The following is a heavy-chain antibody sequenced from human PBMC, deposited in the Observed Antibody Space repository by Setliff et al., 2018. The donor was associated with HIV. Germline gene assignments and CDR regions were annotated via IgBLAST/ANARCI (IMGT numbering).Heavy chain of an antibody. D-gene: IGHD2-15*01. CDR2: VYYSGST. Sequence: PSETLSLTCIVSGGSIVNNNYYWGWIRQPPGKGLEWIGSVYYSGSTYYNPSLKSRVTISVDTSKNQFSLKLSSVTAADTAVYYCARSTPEGGSCYYFDYWGQGTLVTVS. V-gene: IGHV4-39*07. J-gene: IGHJ4*02. CDR1: GGSIVNNNYY. CDR3: ARSTPEGGSCYYFDY.